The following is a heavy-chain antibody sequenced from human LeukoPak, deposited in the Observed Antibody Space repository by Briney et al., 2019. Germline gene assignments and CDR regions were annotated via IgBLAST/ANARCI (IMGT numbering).Heavy chain of an antibody. CDR3: ARDQYFLEWVVGYAFDI. D-gene: IGHD3-3*01. J-gene: IGHJ3*02. V-gene: IGHV3-23*01. CDR1: GFTFSSYG. CDR2: IRGTGTST. Sequence: PGGSLRLSCAGSGFTFSSYGMSWVRQAPGKGLEWVSAIRGTGTSTYYADSVKGRFTISRDNSKNTLYLQMNSLRAEDTAVYYCARDQYFLEWVVGYAFDIWGQGTMVTVSS.